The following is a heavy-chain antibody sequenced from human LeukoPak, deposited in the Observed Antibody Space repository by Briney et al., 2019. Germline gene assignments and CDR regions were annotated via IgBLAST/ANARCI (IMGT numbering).Heavy chain of an antibody. Sequence: SETLSLTCSVSGYSFTSGHYWGRIRQPPGKGLEWIANIYHTGSAHYNPSLKSRVTISVDTSTNQFSLKLSSVTTADTAVYCTSTTCILRGFDYWGQGTLVTVSS. D-gene: IGHD2-2*01. CDR1: GYSFTSGHY. J-gene: IGHJ4*02. CDR2: IYHTGSA. CDR3: STTCILRGFDY. V-gene: IGHV4-38-2*01.